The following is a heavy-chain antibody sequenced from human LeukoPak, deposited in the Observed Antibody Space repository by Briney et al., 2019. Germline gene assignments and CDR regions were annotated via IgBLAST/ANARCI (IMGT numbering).Heavy chain of an antibody. J-gene: IGHJ4*02. CDR1: GFTLDDYA. D-gene: IGHD6-19*01. V-gene: IGHV3-9*01. CDR3: AKDTGSSGPFDY. CDR2: ISWNSGSI. Sequence: GGSLRLSCAASGFTLDDYAMHWVRHAPGKGVEGVSGISWNSGSIGYADSVKGRFTISRDNAKNSLYLQMNSLRAEDTALYYCAKDTGSSGPFDYWGQGTLVTVSS.